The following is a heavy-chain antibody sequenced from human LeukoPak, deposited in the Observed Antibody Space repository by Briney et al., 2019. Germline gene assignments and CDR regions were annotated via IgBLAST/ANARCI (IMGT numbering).Heavy chain of an antibody. V-gene: IGHV3-48*01. D-gene: IGHD3-10*01. CDR3: VRALMVRGVITHFDS. J-gene: IGHJ4*02. CDR1: GFTFSTSS. CDR2: ISSSSSTI. Sequence: GGSLRLSCAASGFTFSTSSMSWVRQAPGKGLEFISYISSSSSTIYYADSMKGRFTISRDNAKNSLYLQMNSLRAEDTAMYYCVRALMVRGVITHFDSWGQGTLVTVSS.